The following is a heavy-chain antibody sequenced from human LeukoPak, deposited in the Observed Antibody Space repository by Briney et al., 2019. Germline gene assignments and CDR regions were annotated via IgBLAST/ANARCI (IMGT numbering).Heavy chain of an antibody. Sequence: GGSLRLSCAASGFTFSSYSMNWVRQAPGKGLEWVSVIYSGGSTYYADSVKGRFTISRDNSKNTLYLQMNSLRAEDTAVYYCARVFSGSYSDYFDYWGQGTLVTVSS. CDR3: ARVFSGSYSDYFDY. V-gene: IGHV3-66*02. CDR1: GFTFSSYS. D-gene: IGHD1-26*01. J-gene: IGHJ4*02. CDR2: IYSGGST.